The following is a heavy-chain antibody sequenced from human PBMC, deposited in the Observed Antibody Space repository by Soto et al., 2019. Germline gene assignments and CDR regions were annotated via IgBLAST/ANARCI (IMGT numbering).Heavy chain of an antibody. CDR3: ARLRIASQNYYGMDV. V-gene: IGHV1-46*01. Sequence: GASVKVSCKASGYTFTSYYMHWVRQAPGQGLEWMGIINPSGGSTSYAQKFQGRVTMTRDTSASTVYMELSSLRSEDTAVYYCARLRIASQNYYGMDVWGQGTTVTVSS. CDR1: GYTFTSYY. CDR2: INPSGGST. J-gene: IGHJ6*02.